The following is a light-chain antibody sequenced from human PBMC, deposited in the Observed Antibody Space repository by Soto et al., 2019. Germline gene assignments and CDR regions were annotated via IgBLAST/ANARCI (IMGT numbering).Light chain of an antibody. CDR1: SSDVGGYNY. J-gene: IGLJ2*01. V-gene: IGLV2-14*03. Sequence: QSALTQPASVSGSPGQSITISCTGTSSDVGGYNYVSWYQQHPGKAPKLMIYDVSSRPSGVSNRFPGSKSGNTASLTISGLQAEDEADYYCNSYTSSSTGVFGGGTKLTVL. CDR2: DVS. CDR3: NSYTSSSTGV.